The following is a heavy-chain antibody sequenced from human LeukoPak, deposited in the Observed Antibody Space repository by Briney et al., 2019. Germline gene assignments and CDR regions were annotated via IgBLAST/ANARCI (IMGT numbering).Heavy chain of an antibody. CDR3: AKAALSGGDYYYMDV. D-gene: IGHD3-16*02. CDR1: GFTFSSHG. J-gene: IGHJ6*03. V-gene: IGHV3-30*02. Sequence: QPGGSLRLSCAASGFTFSSHGMHWVRQAPGKGLERVAFIRYDGSNKYYADSVKGRFTISRDNSKNTLYLQMNSLRAEDTAVYYCAKAALSGGDYYYMDVWGKGTTVTVSS. CDR2: IRYDGSNK.